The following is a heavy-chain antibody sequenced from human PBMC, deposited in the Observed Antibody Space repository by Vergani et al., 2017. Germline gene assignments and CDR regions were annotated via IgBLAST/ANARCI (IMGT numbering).Heavy chain of an antibody. Sequence: EVQLVESGGGLVQPGRSLRLSCAASGFTFDDYAMHWVRQAPGKGLEWVSAISGSGGSTYYADSVKGRFTISRDNSKNTLYLQMNSLRAEDTAVYYCAKSLVAGTFPSGDAFDIWGQGTMVTVSS. CDR2: ISGSGGST. D-gene: IGHD6-19*01. J-gene: IGHJ3*02. V-gene: IGHV3-23*04. CDR1: GFTFDDYA. CDR3: AKSLVAGTFPSGDAFDI.